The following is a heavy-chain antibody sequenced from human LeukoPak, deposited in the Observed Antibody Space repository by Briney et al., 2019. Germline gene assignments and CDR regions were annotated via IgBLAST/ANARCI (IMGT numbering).Heavy chain of an antibody. Sequence: GGSLRLSCAASGFTFSSYAMHWVRQAPGKGLEWVSSISTSSNYIYYANSVKGRFTISRDNAKNSLYLQMNSLRAEDTAVYYCARGIGSSFPLYYYYMDVWGKGTTVTISS. CDR2: ISTSSNYI. CDR3: ARGIGSSFPLYYYYMDV. V-gene: IGHV3-21*01. CDR1: GFTFSSYA. D-gene: IGHD6-13*01. J-gene: IGHJ6*03.